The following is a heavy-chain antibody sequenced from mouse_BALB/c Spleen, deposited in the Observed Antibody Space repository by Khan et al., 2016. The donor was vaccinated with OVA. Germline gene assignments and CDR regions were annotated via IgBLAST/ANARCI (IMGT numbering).Heavy chain of an antibody. Sequence: EVQLVESGPGLVKPSQSLSLTCTVTGYSITSEYAWNWIRQFPGNKLEWMGYINYSGNTRFNPSLKSRTSITRDTSKNQFFLQLNSVPTEDTATYYCARKDYYDYDPFPYGGQGTLVTVSA. V-gene: IGHV3-2*02. CDR2: INYSGNT. D-gene: IGHD2-4*01. CDR1: GYSITSEYA. J-gene: IGHJ3*01. CDR3: ARKDYYDYDPFPY.